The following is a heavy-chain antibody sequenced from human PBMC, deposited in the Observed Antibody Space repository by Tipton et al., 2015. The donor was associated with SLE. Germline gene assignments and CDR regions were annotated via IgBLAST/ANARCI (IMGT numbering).Heavy chain of an antibody. D-gene: IGHD6-19*01. CDR2: INHSGST. CDR3: ARSSGWYADWFDP. Sequence: TLSLTCAVYGGSFSGYYWSWIRQPPGKGLEWIGEINHSGSTNYNPSLKSRVTISVDTSKNQFSLKLSSVTAADTAVYYCARSSGWYADWFDPWGQGTLVTVSS. J-gene: IGHJ5*02. CDR1: GGSFSGYY. V-gene: IGHV4-34*01.